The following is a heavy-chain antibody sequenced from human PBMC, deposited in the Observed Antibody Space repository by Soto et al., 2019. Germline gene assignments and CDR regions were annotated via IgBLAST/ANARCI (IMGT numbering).Heavy chain of an antibody. CDR1: GGTFSSYA. CDR3: ARDLSQYYDNTQSPPVYGMDV. V-gene: IGHV1-69*13. CDR2: IIPIFGTA. J-gene: IGHJ6*02. D-gene: IGHD3-22*01. Sequence: WASVKVSCKASGGTFSSYAISWVRQAPGQGLEWMGGIIPIFGTANYAQKFQGRVTITADESTSTAYMELSSLRSEDTAVYYCARDLSQYYDNTQSPPVYGMDVWGQGTTVTVSS.